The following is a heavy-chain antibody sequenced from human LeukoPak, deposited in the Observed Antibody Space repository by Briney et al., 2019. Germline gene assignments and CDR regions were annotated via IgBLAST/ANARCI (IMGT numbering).Heavy chain of an antibody. CDR3: ARLSANWFDP. Sequence: SETLSFTCTVSGGSVSSYYWTWIRQPAGKGLEWIGRVYISGSPIYNPSLKSRVTTSVDTSKNQFSLKLSSVTAADTAVYYCARLSANWFDPWAREPWSPSPQ. CDR2: VYISGSP. CDR1: GGSVSSYY. J-gene: IGHJ5*02. V-gene: IGHV4-4*07.